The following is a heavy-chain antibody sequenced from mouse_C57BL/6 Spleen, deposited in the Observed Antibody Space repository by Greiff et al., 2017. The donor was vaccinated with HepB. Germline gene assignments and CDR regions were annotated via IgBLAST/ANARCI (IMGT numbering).Heavy chain of an antibody. CDR3: TRDGSYEGFAY. CDR2: IDPETGGT. D-gene: IGHD2-3*01. Sequence: QVQLQQSGAELVRPGASVTLSCKASGYTFTDYEMHWVKQTPVHGLEWIGAIDPETGGTAYNQKFKGKAILTADKSSSTAYMELRSLTSEDSAVSYCTRDGSYEGFAYWGQGPLVPVPA. CDR1: GYTFTDYE. V-gene: IGHV1-15*01. J-gene: IGHJ3*01.